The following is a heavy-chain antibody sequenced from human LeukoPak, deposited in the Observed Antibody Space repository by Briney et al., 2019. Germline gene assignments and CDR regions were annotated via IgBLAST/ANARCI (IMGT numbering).Heavy chain of an antibody. CDR1: GFTFSNYA. D-gene: IGHD1-26*01. CDR3: AKDNSYYGGRSYYFDY. V-gene: IGHV3-23*01. J-gene: IGHJ4*02. CDR2: ISGSGGDT. Sequence: GGSLRLSCAGSGFTFSNYAMSWVRQAPGKGLEWVSAISGSGGDTYYADSVKGRFTISRDNSKNTLYLQMNSLRAEDTALYYCAKDNSYYGGRSYYFDYWGQGTLVTVSS.